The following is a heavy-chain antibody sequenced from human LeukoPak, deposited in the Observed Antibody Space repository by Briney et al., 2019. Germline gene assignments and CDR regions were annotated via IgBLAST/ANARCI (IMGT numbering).Heavy chain of an antibody. D-gene: IGHD3-10*01. V-gene: IGHV3-23*01. Sequence: PGGSLRLSCAASGFTFSNYSMTWVRQAPGKGLEWVSVVSDNGIFTYYADSVKGRFTISRDNSENTLYLQMDSLRAEDTAFYYCASDLRGRFDYWGQGALVPVSS. CDR3: ASDLRGRFDY. J-gene: IGHJ4*02. CDR2: VSDNGIFT. CDR1: GFTFSNYS.